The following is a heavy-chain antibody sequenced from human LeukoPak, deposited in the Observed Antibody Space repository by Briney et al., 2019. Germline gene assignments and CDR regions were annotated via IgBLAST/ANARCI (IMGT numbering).Heavy chain of an antibody. V-gene: IGHV1-3*01. D-gene: IGHD5-24*01. CDR1: GYTFTTYT. CDR3: AREIDRDGYNRFFDY. CDR2: INAGNGNT. Sequence: ASVKVSCKASGYTFTTYTMHWVRQAPGQRLGWMGWINAGNGNTKYSQKFQGRVTITRDTSASTAYMDLSSLRSEDTAVYYCAREIDRDGYNRFFDYWGQGILVTVSS. J-gene: IGHJ4*02.